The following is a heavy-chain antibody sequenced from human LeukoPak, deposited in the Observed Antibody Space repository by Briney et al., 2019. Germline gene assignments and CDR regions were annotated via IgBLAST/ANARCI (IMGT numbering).Heavy chain of an antibody. J-gene: IGHJ4*02. CDR2: IIGGAGST. V-gene: IGHV3-23*01. Sequence: GGSLRLSCAASGFSFSSHGMSWVRQAPGKGLEWVSGIIGGAGSTYYADSVKGRFTMSRDNAKNSLYLQMNSLRAEDTALYYCARDPSRRYDSSGYYQYFDYWGQGTLVTVSS. CDR1: GFSFSSHG. CDR3: ARDPSRRYDSSGYYQYFDY. D-gene: IGHD3-22*01.